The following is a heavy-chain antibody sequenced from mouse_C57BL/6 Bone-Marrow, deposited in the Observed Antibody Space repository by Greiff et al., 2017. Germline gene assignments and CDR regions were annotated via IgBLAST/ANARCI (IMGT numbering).Heavy chain of an antibody. CDR3: AGYGFAD. D-gene: IGHD2-2*01. J-gene: IGHJ3*01. Sequence: VQLQQPGAELVKPGASVKLSCKASGYTFTSYWMQWVKQRPGQGLEWIGEIDPSDSYTNYNQKFKGKATLTVDTSSSTAYMQLSSLTSEDSAVYYCAGYGFADWGQGTLVTVSA. CDR1: GYTFTSYW. CDR2: IDPSDSYT. V-gene: IGHV1-50*01.